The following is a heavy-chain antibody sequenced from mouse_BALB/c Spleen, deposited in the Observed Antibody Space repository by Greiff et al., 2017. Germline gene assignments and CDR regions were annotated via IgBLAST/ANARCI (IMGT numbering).Heavy chain of an antibody. Sequence: QVQLQQSGAELARPGASVKLSCKASGYTFPDYYINWVKQRTGQGLEWIGEIYPGSGNTYYNEKFKGKATLTADNSSSTAYMQLSSLTSEDSAVYFCAREAYYGNFYAMDYWGQGTSVTVSS. CDR1: GYTFPDYY. J-gene: IGHJ4*01. D-gene: IGHD2-1*01. V-gene: IGHV1-77*01. CDR3: AREAYYGNFYAMDY. CDR2: IYPGSGNT.